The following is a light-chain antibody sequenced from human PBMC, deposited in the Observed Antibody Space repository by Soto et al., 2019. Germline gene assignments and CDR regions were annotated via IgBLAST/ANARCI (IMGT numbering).Light chain of an antibody. Sequence: QSVLTQPPSASGSPGQSVTISCTGTSSDVGGCNYVSWYQQHPGKAPKLMIYEVSKRPSGVPDRFSGSKSGNTASLTVSGLQAEDEADYYCSSPKVFGTGTKVTVL. V-gene: IGLV2-8*01. CDR1: SSDVGGCNY. CDR3: SSPKV. J-gene: IGLJ1*01. CDR2: EVS.